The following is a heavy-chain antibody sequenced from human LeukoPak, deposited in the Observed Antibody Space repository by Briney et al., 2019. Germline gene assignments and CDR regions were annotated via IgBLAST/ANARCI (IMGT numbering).Heavy chain of an antibody. J-gene: IGHJ4*02. D-gene: IGHD3-16*01. CDR2: IYSGGST. Sequence: GGSLRLSCAGSGFTGSSNYMRWVRQAPGKALEWVSVIYSGGSTYYADSVKGRFTISRDNSKNTLYLQMNSLRAEDTAVYYCARMAWGSHFFDYWGQGTLVTVSS. CDR1: GFTGSSNY. V-gene: IGHV3-66*01. CDR3: ARMAWGSHFFDY.